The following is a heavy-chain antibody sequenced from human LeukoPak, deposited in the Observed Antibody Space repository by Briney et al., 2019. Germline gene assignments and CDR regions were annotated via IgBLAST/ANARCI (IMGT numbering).Heavy chain of an antibody. CDR2: IIPIFGTA. CDR3: ARVSSKVLYYYYMDV. V-gene: IGHV1-69*06. J-gene: IGHJ6*03. Sequence: ASVRVSCKASGGTFSSYAISWVRQAPGQGLEWMGGIIPIFGTANYAQKFQGRVTITADKSTSTAYMELSSLRSEDTAVYYCARVSSKVLYYYYMDVWGKGTTVTVSS. CDR1: GGTFSSYA.